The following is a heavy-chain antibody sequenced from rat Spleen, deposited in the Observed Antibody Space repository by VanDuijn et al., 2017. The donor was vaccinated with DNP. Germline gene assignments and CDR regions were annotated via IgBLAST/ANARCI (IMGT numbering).Heavy chain of an antibody. V-gene: IGHV5-58*01. Sequence: EVQLVETGGGLVQPGRSLKLSCVASGFTFSNYWMYWIRQAPGKGLEWVASINTDGGTTDYPNSVKGRFTISRGNADNTVYLQMDSLRSEDTATYYCAQGWFAYWGQGTLVTVSS. J-gene: IGHJ3*01. CDR1: GFTFSNYW. CDR2: INTDGGTT. CDR3: AQGWFAY.